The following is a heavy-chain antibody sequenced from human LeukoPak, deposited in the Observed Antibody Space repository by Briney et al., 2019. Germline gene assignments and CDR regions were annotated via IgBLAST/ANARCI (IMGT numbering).Heavy chain of an antibody. D-gene: IGHD3-3*01. Sequence: GGSLRLSRAASGFTFSSYGMHWVRQAPGKGLEWVAVIWYDGSNKYYADSVKGRFTISRDNSKNTLYLQMNSLRAEDTAVYYCARDGGYYYYYGMDVWGQGTTVTVSS. CDR1: GFTFSSYG. V-gene: IGHV3-33*01. J-gene: IGHJ6*02. CDR2: IWYDGSNK. CDR3: ARDGGYYYYYGMDV.